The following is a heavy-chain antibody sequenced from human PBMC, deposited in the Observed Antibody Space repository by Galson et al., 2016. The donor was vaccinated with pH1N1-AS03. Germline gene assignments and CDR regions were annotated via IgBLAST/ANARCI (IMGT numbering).Heavy chain of an antibody. CDR3: GPLYIGNYLYDY. J-gene: IGHJ4*02. CDR1: GDSVSSNNGA. V-gene: IGHV6-1*01. D-gene: IGHD1-26*01. Sequence: CAISGDSVSSNNGAWNWIRQSPSRGLEWLGRTYYTSKWYNDYALSVKSRISIKADTSKNQFSLQLNSVTPEDTAVYYCGPLYIGNYLYDYWGQGTLVTASS. CDR2: TYYTSKWYN.